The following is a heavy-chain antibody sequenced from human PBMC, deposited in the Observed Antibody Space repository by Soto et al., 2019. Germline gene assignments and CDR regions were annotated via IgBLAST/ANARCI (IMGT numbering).Heavy chain of an antibody. Sequence: SGTLSLTCAVYGGSFSGYYWSWIRQPPGKGLEWIGEINHSGSTNYNPSLKSRVTISVDTSKNQFSLKLSSVTAADTAVYYCARGAGFWSGYYTERRTYFDYWGQGTQVTVSS. CDR3: ARGAGFWSGYYTERRTYFDY. J-gene: IGHJ4*02. CDR2: INHSGST. D-gene: IGHD3-3*01. V-gene: IGHV4-34*01. CDR1: GGSFSGYY.